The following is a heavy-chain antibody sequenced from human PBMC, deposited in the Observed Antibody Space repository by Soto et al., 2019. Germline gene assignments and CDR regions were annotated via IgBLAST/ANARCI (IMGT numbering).Heavy chain of an antibody. V-gene: IGHV3-74*01. CDR2: INSDGSST. J-gene: IGHJ4*02. CDR3: ARVYCSGGSCDHLDY. CDR1: GFTFSSYW. Sequence: PGGSLRLSCAASGFTFSSYWMHWVRQAPGKGLVWVSRINSDGSSTSYADSVKGRFTISRDNAKNTLYLQMNSLRAEDTAVYYCARVYCSGGSCDHLDYWSQGTLVTVSA. D-gene: IGHD2-15*01.